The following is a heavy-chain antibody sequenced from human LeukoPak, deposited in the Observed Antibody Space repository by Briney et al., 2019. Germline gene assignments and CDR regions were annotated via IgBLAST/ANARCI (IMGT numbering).Heavy chain of an antibody. CDR2: ISYDGSNK. V-gene: IGHV3-30*18. Sequence: PGRSLRLSCAASGFTFSSYGMHWVRQAPGKGLEWVAVISYDGSNKYYADSVKGRFTISRDNSKNTLYLQMNSLRAEDTAVYYCTQDTDYFDYWGQGTVVTLFS. CDR1: GFTFSSYG. J-gene: IGHJ4*02. CDR3: TQDTDYFDY.